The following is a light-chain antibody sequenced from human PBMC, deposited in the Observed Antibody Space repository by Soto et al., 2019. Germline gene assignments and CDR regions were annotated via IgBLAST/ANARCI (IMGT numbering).Light chain of an antibody. J-gene: IGKJ2*01. CDR3: QQYNSYMYT. Sequence: DIQMTQSPSTLSASVGDRVTITCRASQSISSWLAWYQQKPGKAPKLLIYKASSLESGVPSRFSGSGSGTEVTLTISSLQPDDFATYYFQQYNSYMYTFGQGTKLEIK. CDR2: KAS. V-gene: IGKV1-5*03. CDR1: QSISSW.